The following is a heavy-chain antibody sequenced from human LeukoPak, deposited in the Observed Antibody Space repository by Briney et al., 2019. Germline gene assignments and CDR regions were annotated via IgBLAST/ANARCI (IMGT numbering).Heavy chain of an antibody. CDR1: GFTFSSYW. J-gene: IGHJ4*02. Sequence: PGGSLRLSCAASGFTFSSYWMHWVRQAPGKGLVWVSRINSDGSSTSYADSVKGRFTISRDNSKNTLYLQMNSLRAEDTAVYYCAKDTAYDSSGYELDYWGQGTLVTVSS. CDR2: INSDGSST. V-gene: IGHV3-74*01. D-gene: IGHD3-22*01. CDR3: AKDTAYDSSGYELDY.